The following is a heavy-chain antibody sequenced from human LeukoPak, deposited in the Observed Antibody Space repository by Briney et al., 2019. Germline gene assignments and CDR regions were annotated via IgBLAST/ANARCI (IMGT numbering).Heavy chain of an antibody. V-gene: IGHV3-53*01. D-gene: IGHD6-13*01. CDR3: ARVIRQQPGWFDP. CDR2: ISRGGST. J-gene: IGHJ5*02. CDR1: GFTVSSSY. Sequence: GRSLRLSRAASGFTVSSSYMSWVRQAPGRGLEWVSLISRGGSTESAGSVTGRFAISRENSKNTLYLQMNSLRAEDRAVYYCARVIRQQPGWFDPWGQETLVTVSS.